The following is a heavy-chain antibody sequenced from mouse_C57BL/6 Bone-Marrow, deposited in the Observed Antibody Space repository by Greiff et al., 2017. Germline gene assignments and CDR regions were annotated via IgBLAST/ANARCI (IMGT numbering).Heavy chain of an antibody. D-gene: IGHD3-2*02. Sequence: EVHLVESEGGLVQPGSSMKLSCTASGFTFSDYYMAWVRQVPEKGLEWVANINYDGSSTYYLDSLKSRFIISRDNAKNILYLQMSSLKSEDTATYYCARGQLRSYAMDYCGQGTSVTVSS. CDR3: ARGQLRSYAMDY. CDR1: GFTFSDYY. J-gene: IGHJ4*01. V-gene: IGHV5-16*01. CDR2: INYDGSST.